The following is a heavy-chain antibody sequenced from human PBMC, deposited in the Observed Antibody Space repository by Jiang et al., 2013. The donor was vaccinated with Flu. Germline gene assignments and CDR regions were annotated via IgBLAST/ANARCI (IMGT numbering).Heavy chain of an antibody. J-gene: IGHJ3*02. V-gene: IGHV6-1*01. CDR1: GDSVSSNSVA. Sequence: SGDSVSSNSVAGTGSGSPQSRGLEWLGRTYYKSKWSTNYAVSVKSRVTINPDTSKNQFSLQLNSVTPEDTAVYYCARGDQAFDIWGQGTMVTVSS. CDR2: TYYKSKWST. CDR3: ARGDQAFDI.